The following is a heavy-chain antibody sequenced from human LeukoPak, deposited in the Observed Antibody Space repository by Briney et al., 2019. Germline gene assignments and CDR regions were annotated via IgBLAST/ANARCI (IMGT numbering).Heavy chain of an antibody. Sequence: KPSETLSLTCTVSGASISSLYWNWIRQPPGKGLEWIGYISNSGSSSYNPSLNSRVTISIDTSKNQFSLNLNSVTAADTAVYYCARGGGRRSTSCDFDHWGQGTLVTVSS. CDR1: GASISSLY. CDR2: ISNSGSS. CDR3: ARGGGRRSTSCDFDH. J-gene: IGHJ4*02. V-gene: IGHV4-59*11. D-gene: IGHD2-2*01.